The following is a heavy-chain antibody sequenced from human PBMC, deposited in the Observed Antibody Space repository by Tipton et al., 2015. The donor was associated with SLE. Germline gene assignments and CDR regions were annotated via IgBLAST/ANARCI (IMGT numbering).Heavy chain of an antibody. CDR2: INHSGST. CDR3: ATSSRGRPI. CDR1: GGSISSSSYY. V-gene: IGHV4-39*07. D-gene: IGHD6-6*01. J-gene: IGHJ3*02. Sequence: TLSLTCTVSGGSISSSSYYWGWIRQPPGKGLEWIGEINHSGSTNYNPSLKSRVTISVDTSKNQFSLKLSSVTAADTAVYYCATSSRGRPIWGQGTMVTVSS.